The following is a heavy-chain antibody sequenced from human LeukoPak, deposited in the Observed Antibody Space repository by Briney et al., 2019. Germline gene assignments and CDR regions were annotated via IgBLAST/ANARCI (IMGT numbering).Heavy chain of an antibody. J-gene: IGHJ4*02. Sequence: SETLSPTCTVSGGSITSSYWHWIPKPPGKGLEWIGSIYYSGNTNYNPSLKSRLTISLDTSKMQFSLKLSSVTAADTAVYYCARIGDFWSGYFDYWGQGTLVTVSS. D-gene: IGHD3-3*01. CDR1: GGSITSSY. V-gene: IGHV4-59*01. CDR3: ARIGDFWSGYFDY. CDR2: IYYSGNT.